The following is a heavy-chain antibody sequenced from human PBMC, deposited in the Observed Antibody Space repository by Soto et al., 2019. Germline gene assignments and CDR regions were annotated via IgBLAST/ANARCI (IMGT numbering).Heavy chain of an antibody. CDR3: ARGNPSHCENYPGLAL. J-gene: IGHJ4*02. CDR2: MNPNSETT. CDR1: GYSFATYD. Sequence: QVQLVQSGAEVKKPGASVKVSCRASGYSFATYDINWVRKAVGQGPECIGLMNPNSETTGYAQKFKSRVTLTRETSITTAFLELATLPSDVTAVYYCARGNPSHCENYPGLALWGQGTLVTVSS. D-gene: IGHD2-21*01. V-gene: IGHV1-8*02.